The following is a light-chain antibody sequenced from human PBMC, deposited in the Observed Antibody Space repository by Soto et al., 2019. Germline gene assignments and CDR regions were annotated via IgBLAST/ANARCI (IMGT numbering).Light chain of an antibody. V-gene: IGLV1-40*01. CDR2: SNN. Sequence: QSVLTQPPSVSGAPGQRVTISCTGSSSNIGASYDVHWYQRLPGTAPKVLIYSNNNRPSGVPDRFSGSKSGTSASLAITGLQAEDEADYYCQSYDSSLSGSYVFGTGTKLTVL. CDR1: SSNIGASYD. CDR3: QSYDSSLSGSYV. J-gene: IGLJ1*01.